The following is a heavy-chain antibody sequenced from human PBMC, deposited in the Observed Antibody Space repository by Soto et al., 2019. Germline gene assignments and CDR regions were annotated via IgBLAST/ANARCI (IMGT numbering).Heavy chain of an antibody. CDR1: GFSFTTDGMG. CDR3: AHVYWAASGTRYYFDY. D-gene: IGHD1-7*01. Sequence: QITLKESGPTLVKPTQTLTLTCTFSGFSFTTDGMGVGWIRQPPGKALEWLALIYWDDDKRFSPSLKSGLTITKDASRTHVVLPLTNMDPADTATYYCAHVYWAASGTRYYFDYWGQGTLVTVSS. J-gene: IGHJ4*02. V-gene: IGHV2-5*02. CDR2: IYWDDDK.